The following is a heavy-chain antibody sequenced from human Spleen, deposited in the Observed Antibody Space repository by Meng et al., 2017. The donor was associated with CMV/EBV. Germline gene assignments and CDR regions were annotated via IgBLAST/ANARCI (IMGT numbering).Heavy chain of an antibody. Sequence: GSLRLSCTVSGGSISSYYWSWIRQPPGKGLEWIGYIHYSGITNYNPTLKSRVTISLDTSNNQFSLKLESVTAADTAVYYCASTGYCSGSSCQNYWYFDLWGRGTLVTVSS. CDR1: GGSISSYY. J-gene: IGHJ2*01. CDR3: ASTGYCSGSSCQNYWYFDL. V-gene: IGHV4-59*01. D-gene: IGHD2-15*01. CDR2: IHYSGIT.